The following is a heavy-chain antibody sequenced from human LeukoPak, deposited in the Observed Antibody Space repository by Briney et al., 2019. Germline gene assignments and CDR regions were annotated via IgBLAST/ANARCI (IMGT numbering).Heavy chain of an antibody. CDR1: GGSISSYY. Sequence: SETLSLTCTVPGGSISSYYWNWIRQPARKGLEWIGRIFTSGSTNYNPSLKSRVTMSVDTSKNQFSLKLSSVTAADTAVYHCARDQGGVVAHFDYWGQGTLVTVSS. D-gene: IGHD2-15*01. CDR3: ARDQGGVVAHFDY. J-gene: IGHJ4*02. CDR2: IFTSGST. V-gene: IGHV4-4*07.